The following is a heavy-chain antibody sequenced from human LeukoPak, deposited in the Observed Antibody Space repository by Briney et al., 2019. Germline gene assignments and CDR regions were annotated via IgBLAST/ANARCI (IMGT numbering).Heavy chain of an antibody. Sequence: GGSLRLSCAASGFTVSSNYMSWVRRAPGKGLEWVSVIYSGGSTYYADSVKGRFTISRDNSKNTLYLQMNSLRAEDTAVYYCARNPIDLYYYYYGMDVWGQGTTVTVSS. CDR3: ARNPIDLYYYYYGMDV. CDR1: GFTVSSNY. J-gene: IGHJ6*02. CDR2: IYSGGST. V-gene: IGHV3-53*01.